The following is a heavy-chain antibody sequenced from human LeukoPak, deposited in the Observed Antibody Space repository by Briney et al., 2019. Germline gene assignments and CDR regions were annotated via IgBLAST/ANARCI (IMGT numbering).Heavy chain of an antibody. D-gene: IGHD6-19*01. J-gene: IGHJ4*02. CDR2: IYHSGST. Sequence: SETLSLTCTVSGYSISSGYYWGWIRQPPGKGLEWIGSIYHSGSTYYNPSLKSRVTISVDTSKNQFSLKLSSVTAADTAVYYCARDRIAVAGKEAAGFDYWGQGTLVTVSS. V-gene: IGHV4-38-2*02. CDR1: GYSISSGYY. CDR3: ARDRIAVAGKEAAGFDY.